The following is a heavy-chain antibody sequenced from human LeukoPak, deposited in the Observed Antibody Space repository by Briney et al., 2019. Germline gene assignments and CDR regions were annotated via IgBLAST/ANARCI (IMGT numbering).Heavy chain of an antibody. D-gene: IGHD6-13*01. CDR2: ISYDGSNK. CDR1: GFTFSSYA. CDR3: XXXSSSHRRSDY. Sequence: GGSLRLSCAASGFTFSSYAMHWVRQAPGKGLEWVAVISYDGSNKYYADSVKGRFTISRDNSKNTLYLQMNSLRAEDTAVYYCXXXSSSHRRSDYWGQGTLVTVSS. J-gene: IGHJ4*02. V-gene: IGHV3-30-3*01.